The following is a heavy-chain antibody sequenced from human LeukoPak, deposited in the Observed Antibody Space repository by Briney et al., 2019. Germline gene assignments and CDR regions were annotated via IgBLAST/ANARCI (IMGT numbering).Heavy chain of an antibody. CDR2: INPNSGGT. V-gene: IGHV1-2*02. D-gene: IGHD4-11*01. CDR1: GYTFTGYY. Sequence: ASVKVSCKASGYTFTGYYMHWVRQASGQGLEWMGWINPNSGGTNYAQKFQGRVTMTRDTSISTAYMELSRLRSDDTAAYYCARDRNDYSIDYWGQGTLVTVSS. CDR3: ARDRNDYSIDY. J-gene: IGHJ4*02.